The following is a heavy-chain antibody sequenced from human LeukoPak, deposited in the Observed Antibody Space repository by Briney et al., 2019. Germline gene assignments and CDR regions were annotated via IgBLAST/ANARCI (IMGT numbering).Heavy chain of an antibody. V-gene: IGHV4-61*08. J-gene: IGHJ5*02. CDR2: IYYSGST. Sequence: SETLSLTCTVSGGSVSSGGYYWSWIRQPPGKGLEWIGYIYYSGSTNYNPSLKSRVTISVDTSKNQFSLKLSSVTAADTAVYYCASYNRNDRWFDPWGQGTLVTVSS. CDR3: ASYNRNDRWFDP. D-gene: IGHD1-1*01. CDR1: GGSVSSGGYY.